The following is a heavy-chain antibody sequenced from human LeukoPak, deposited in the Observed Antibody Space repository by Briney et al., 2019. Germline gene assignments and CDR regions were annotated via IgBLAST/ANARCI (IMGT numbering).Heavy chain of an antibody. CDR3: ARERAYCGGDCAAPDY. J-gene: IGHJ4*02. CDR1: GGSISSGSYY. CDR2: IYTSGST. D-gene: IGHD2-21*02. Sequence: SETLSLTCTVSGGSISSGSYYWSWIRQPAGKGLEWIGRIYTSGSTNYNPSLKSRVTISVDTSKNQFSLKLSSVTAADTAVYYCARERAYCGGDCAAPDYWGQGTLVTVSS. V-gene: IGHV4-61*02.